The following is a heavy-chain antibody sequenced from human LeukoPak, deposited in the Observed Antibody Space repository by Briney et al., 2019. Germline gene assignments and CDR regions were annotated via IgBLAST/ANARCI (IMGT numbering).Heavy chain of an antibody. V-gene: IGHV1-2*02. Sequence: ASVKVSCKASGYTFTGYYMHWVRQAPGQGLEWMGWINPNSGGTNYAQKFQGRVTMTRDTSISTAYMELSRLRSDDTAVYYCARIAAAGRGYYYYYYMDVWGKGTTVTVSS. CDR3: ARIAAAGRGYYYYYYMDV. J-gene: IGHJ6*03. D-gene: IGHD6-13*01. CDR2: INPNSGGT. CDR1: GYTFTGYY.